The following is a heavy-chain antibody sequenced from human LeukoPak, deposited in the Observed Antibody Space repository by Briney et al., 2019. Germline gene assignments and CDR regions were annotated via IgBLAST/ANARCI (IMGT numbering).Heavy chain of an antibody. CDR1: GVSIKSYY. CDR3: ARTYYDFWSGPNWFDP. Sequence: PSESLSLTCAVSGVSIKSYYWSWIRQPPGKGLEWIGYIYYSGSTNYNPSLKSRVTISVDKSKNQFSLKLSSVTAADTAVYYCARTYYDFWSGPNWFDPWGQGTLVTVSS. CDR2: IYYSGST. V-gene: IGHV4-59*01. J-gene: IGHJ5*02. D-gene: IGHD3-3*01.